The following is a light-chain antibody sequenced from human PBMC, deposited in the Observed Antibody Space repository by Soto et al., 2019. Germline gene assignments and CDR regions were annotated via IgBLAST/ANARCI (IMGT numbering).Light chain of an antibody. V-gene: IGKV3-15*01. J-gene: IGKJ2*01. Sequence: EIVMTQSPATLSVSPGERATLSCRASQSISSNLAWYQQKPGQAPRLLMFRTSSRATGFPARFSGSGSGTEFNLTISSLQSEDFAVYYCQQYGSSPYTFGQGTKLEIK. CDR1: QSISSN. CDR2: RTS. CDR3: QQYGSSPYT.